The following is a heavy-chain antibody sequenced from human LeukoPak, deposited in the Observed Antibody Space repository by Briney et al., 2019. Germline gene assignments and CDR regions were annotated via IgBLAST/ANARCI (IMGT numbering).Heavy chain of an antibody. CDR3: ANAGYSSGWYVGYYFDY. J-gene: IGHJ4*02. V-gene: IGHV3-11*01. CDR1: GFTFSDYY. Sequence: GGSPRLSCAASGFTFSDYYISWVRQAPGEGLELVSYISSSGSTIYYAESVKCRFTMSRDNAKCTWYRQMNSLRAEDTAVYDCANAGYSSGWYVGYYFDYWGQGTQVTVSS. D-gene: IGHD6-19*01. CDR2: ISSSGSTI.